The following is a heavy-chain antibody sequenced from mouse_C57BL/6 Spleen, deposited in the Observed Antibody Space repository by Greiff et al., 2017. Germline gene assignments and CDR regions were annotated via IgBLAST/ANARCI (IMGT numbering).Heavy chain of an antibody. CDR1: GFTFSDYG. D-gene: IGHD3-2*02. CDR3: ARARQLRLGAVDY. J-gene: IGHJ4*01. CDR2: ISSGSSTN. Sequence: EVKLLESGGGLVKPGGSLKLSCAASGFTFSDYGMHWVRQAPEKGLEWVAYISSGSSTNYYADTVKGRFTISSYNAKNTLFLQMTSLRSEDTAMYYCARARQLRLGAVDYWGQGASVTVSS. V-gene: IGHV5-17*01.